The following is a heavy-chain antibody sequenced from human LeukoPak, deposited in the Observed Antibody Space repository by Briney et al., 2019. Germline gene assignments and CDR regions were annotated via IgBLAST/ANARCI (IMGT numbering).Heavy chain of an antibody. CDR1: GYSISSGYY. CDR2: IYHSGST. J-gene: IGHJ6*03. CDR3: ARDRAAAAGRYYYYYMDV. D-gene: IGHD6-13*01. Sequence: SETLSLTCTVSGYSISSGYYWGWIRQPPGKGLEWIGSIYHSGSTYYNPSLKSRVTISVDTSKNQFSLKLSSVTAADTAVYYCARDRAAAAGRYYYYYMDVWGKGTTVTISS. V-gene: IGHV4-38-2*02.